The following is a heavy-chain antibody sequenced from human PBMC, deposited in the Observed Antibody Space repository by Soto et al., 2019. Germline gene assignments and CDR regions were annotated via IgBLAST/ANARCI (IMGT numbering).Heavy chain of an antibody. V-gene: IGHV3-7*03. CDR2: IRQDGNEK. D-gene: IGHD3-22*01. J-gene: IGHJ4*02. Sequence: GGSLRLSCAGSGFTFSSYWMSWVRQAPGKGLEWVANIRQDGNEKYYVDSVKGRFTVSRDNAKSSLYLQMNSLRAEDTATYFCARDLNYYDRSGYQGYWGPGTLVTVSS. CDR3: ARDLNYYDRSGYQGY. CDR1: GFTFSSYW.